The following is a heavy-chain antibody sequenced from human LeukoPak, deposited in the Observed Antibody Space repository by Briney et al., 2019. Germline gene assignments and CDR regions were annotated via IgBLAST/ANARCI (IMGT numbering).Heavy chain of an antibody. CDR3: ARGQLWLYSFDY. CDR2: INHSGST. CDR1: GGSFSGYY. Sequence: SETLSLTCAVYGGSFSGYYWTWLRQPPGKGLEWIGEINHSGSTYYNPSLRGRITISVDTSRNQFSLKLSSVTAADTAVYYCARGQLWLYSFDYWGQGTLVTVSS. J-gene: IGHJ4*02. V-gene: IGHV4-34*01. D-gene: IGHD5-18*01.